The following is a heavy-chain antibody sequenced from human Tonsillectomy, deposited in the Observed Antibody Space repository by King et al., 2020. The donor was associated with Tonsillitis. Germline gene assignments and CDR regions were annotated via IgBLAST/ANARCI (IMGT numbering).Heavy chain of an antibody. Sequence: QLVQSGAEVKKPGESLKISCKGSGYRINTYWIAWVRQMAGKSLEWMGTIYPSDSAARYSPSFQGQVTLSGDKSISTAYLQWSSLKASDTAMYYCARLTYGSGSCPDYWGQGTLVTVSS. CDR2: IYPSDSAA. CDR3: ARLTYGSGSCPDY. V-gene: IGHV5-51*03. D-gene: IGHD3-10*01. CDR1: GYRINTYW. J-gene: IGHJ4*02.